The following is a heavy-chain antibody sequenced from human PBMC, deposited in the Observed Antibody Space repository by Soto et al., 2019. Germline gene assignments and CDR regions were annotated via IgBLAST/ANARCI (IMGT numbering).Heavy chain of an antibody. CDR2: SVPMVGIT. D-gene: IGHD2-15*01. Sequence: QVQLVQSGAEVKKPGSSVKVSCKASGGTFSSYSITWVRQAPGQGLEWMGRSVPMVGITNYSQKFQDRVTITADRSTSTAYMELTSLESADTAVYYCAKCGVVTDFYYMDVWGRGTTVTVSS. CDR1: GGTFSSYS. V-gene: IGHV1-69*02. CDR3: AKCGVVTDFYYMDV. J-gene: IGHJ6*03.